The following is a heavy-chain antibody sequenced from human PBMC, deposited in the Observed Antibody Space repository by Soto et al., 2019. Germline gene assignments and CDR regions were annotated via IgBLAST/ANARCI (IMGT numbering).Heavy chain of an antibody. CDR3: TTYYYDSSGYYSSDY. D-gene: IGHD3-22*01. CDR1: GFTFSNAW. CDR2: IKSKTDGGTT. V-gene: IGHV3-15*07. Sequence: EVQLGESGGGLVKPGGSLRLSCAASGFTFSNAWMNWVRQAPGKGLEWVGRIKSKTDGGTTDYAAPVKGRFTISRDDSKNTLYLQMNSLKTEDTAVYYCTTYYYDSSGYYSSDYWGQGTLVTVSS. J-gene: IGHJ4*02.